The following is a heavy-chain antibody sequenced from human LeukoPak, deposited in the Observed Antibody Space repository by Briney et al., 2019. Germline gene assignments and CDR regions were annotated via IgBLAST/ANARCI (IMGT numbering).Heavy chain of an antibody. D-gene: IGHD2-2*01. J-gene: IGHJ4*02. CDR1: GFTFSSYA. Sequence: GGSLRLSCAASGFTFSSYAMSWVCQAPGEGLEWVSSLDESGSATYYADSVKGRFTISRDNSKNTLYLQMDSLRAEDTAVYYCAKKGSLVSPGNYFDYWGQGTLVTVSS. CDR3: AKKGSLVSPGNYFDY. V-gene: IGHV3-23*05. CDR2: LDESGSAT.